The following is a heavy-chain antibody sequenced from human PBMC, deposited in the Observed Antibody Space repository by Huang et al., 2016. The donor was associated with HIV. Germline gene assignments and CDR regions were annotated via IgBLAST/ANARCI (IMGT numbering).Heavy chain of an antibody. CDR1: TVAFSAYW. D-gene: IGHD2-8*01. CDR3: ATKADAMDV. CDR2: IRQDGSEK. J-gene: IGHJ6*02. V-gene: IGHV3-7*01. Sequence: LVESGGGLVRPGGSLRLSCAGSTVAFSAYWMTLVRQYPGQGLEWVARIRQDGSEKHYVDSVEGRFNIYRDNGKKVLFLEMRSLGVDDTAVYFCATKADAMDVWGQGTTVIVSS.